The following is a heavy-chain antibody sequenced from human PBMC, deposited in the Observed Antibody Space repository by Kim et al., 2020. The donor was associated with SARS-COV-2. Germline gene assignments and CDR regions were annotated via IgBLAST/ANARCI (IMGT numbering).Heavy chain of an antibody. CDR3: ARRRQQRVPLDYYYYGMDV. J-gene: IGHJ6*02. Sequence: SVKVSCKASGGTFSSYAISWVRQAPGQGLEWMGGIIPIFGTANYAQKFQGRVTITADESTSTAYMELSSLRSEDTAVYYCARRRQQRVPLDYYYYGMDVWGQVTTVTVSS. CDR1: GGTFSSYA. CDR2: IIPIFGTA. V-gene: IGHV1-69*13. D-gene: IGHD6-13*01.